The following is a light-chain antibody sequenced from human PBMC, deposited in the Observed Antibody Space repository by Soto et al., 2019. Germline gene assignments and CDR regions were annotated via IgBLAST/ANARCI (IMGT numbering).Light chain of an antibody. Sequence: QSALTQPASVSGSPGQSITISCTGTRTDVGGYNYVSWYQQHPGKAPKLMIYAVSNRPSGVSNRFSGSKSGNTASLTISGLQAEDEADYYCSSYTSSSTVVFGGGTKVTVL. J-gene: IGLJ2*01. V-gene: IGLV2-14*01. CDR2: AVS. CDR3: SSYTSSSTVV. CDR1: RTDVGGYNY.